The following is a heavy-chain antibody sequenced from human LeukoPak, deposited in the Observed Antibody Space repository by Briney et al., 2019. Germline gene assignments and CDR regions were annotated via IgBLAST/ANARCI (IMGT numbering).Heavy chain of an antibody. CDR3: AREGYCSSTSCRYYYYYGMDV. Sequence: GGSLRLSCAASGFSFSSYWMSWVRQAPAKGEEGVASVKQYGREKYYVDSVKGRFTISRDNAKNSLYLQMNSLRAEDTAVYYCAREGYCSSTSCRYYYYYGMDVWGQGTTVTASS. D-gene: IGHD2-2*01. CDR1: GFSFSSYW. CDR2: VKQYGREK. J-gene: IGHJ6*02. V-gene: IGHV3-7*01.